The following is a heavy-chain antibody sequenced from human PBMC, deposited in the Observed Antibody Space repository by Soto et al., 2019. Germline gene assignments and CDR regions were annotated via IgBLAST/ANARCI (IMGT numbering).Heavy chain of an antibody. Sequence: SETLSLTCAVYGGSFSGYYWSWIRQPPGKGLEWIGEINHSGSTNYNPSLKSRVTISVDTSKNQFSLKLSSVTAADTAVYYCARSPTMVRGVRTKYNWFDPWGQGTLVTVSS. D-gene: IGHD3-10*01. J-gene: IGHJ5*02. CDR1: GGSFSGYY. CDR2: INHSGST. CDR3: ARSPTMVRGVRTKYNWFDP. V-gene: IGHV4-34*01.